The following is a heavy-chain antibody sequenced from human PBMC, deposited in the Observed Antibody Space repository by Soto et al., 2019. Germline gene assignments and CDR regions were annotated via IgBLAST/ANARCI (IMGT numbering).Heavy chain of an antibody. CDR2: IYYSGST. CDR1: GGSISSYY. D-gene: IGHD2-2*01. CDR3: AREAYLPLYCSSTSCYPHPGHYYGMDV. Sequence: SETLSLTCTVSGGSISSYYWSWIRQPPGKGLEWIGYIYYSGSTNYNPSLKSRVTISVDTSKNQFSLKLSSVTAADTAVYYCAREAYLPLYCSSTSCYPHPGHYYGMDVWGQGTTVTVS. V-gene: IGHV4-59*01. J-gene: IGHJ6*02.